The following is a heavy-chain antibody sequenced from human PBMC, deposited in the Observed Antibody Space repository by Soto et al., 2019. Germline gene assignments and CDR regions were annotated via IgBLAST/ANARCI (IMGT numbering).Heavy chain of an antibody. J-gene: IGHJ6*02. D-gene: IGHD5-18*01. V-gene: IGHV3-21*01. CDR2: ISSSSSYI. CDR3: ARYPQERGYSYGYDYYYGMDV. Sequence: GGSLRLSCAASGFTFSSYSMNWVRQAPGKGLEWVSSISSSSSYIYYADSVKGRFTISRDNAKNSLYLQMNSLRAEDTAVYYCARYPQERGYSYGYDYYYGMDVWGQGTTVTVSS. CDR1: GFTFSSYS.